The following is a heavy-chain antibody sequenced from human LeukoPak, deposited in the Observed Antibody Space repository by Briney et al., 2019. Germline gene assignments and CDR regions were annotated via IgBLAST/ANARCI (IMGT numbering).Heavy chain of an antibody. CDR1: GGSISSGFFY. Sequence: SQTLSLTCTVSGGSISSGFFYWSWIRQPAGKGLEWIGRMYTSGSTDYNPSLKSRVTISVDASKNQFSLKLTSVTAADTAVYYCARGGGSSPSYWGQGTLVTVSS. V-gene: IGHV4-61*02. D-gene: IGHD6-6*01. CDR2: MYTSGST. CDR3: ARGGGSSPSY. J-gene: IGHJ4*02.